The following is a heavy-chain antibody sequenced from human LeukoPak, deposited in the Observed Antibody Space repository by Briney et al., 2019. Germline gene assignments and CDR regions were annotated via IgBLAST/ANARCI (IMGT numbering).Heavy chain of an antibody. CDR1: GFTFSSYA. CDR3: AKDIGTPNLGGWYDAFDI. CDR2: IKGSGGST. D-gene: IGHD2-15*01. J-gene: IGHJ3*02. Sequence: GGSLRLSCAASGFTFSSYAMSWVRQAPGKGLEWVSAIKGSGGSTYSADSVKGRFTISRDNAKNSLYLQMNSLRAEDTALYYCAKDIGTPNLGGWYDAFDIWGQGTMVTVSS. V-gene: IGHV3-23*01.